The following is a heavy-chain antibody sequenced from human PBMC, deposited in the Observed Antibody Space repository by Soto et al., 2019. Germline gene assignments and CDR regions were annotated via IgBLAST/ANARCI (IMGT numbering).Heavy chain of an antibody. CDR2: IYYSGST. CDR3: ARAKGTRGYSGYVNDYYYYGMDV. D-gene: IGHD5-12*01. Sequence: PSETLSLTCTVSGGSISSSSYYWGWIRQPPGKGLEWIGSIYYSGSTYYNPSLKSRVTISVDTSKNQFSLKLSSVTAADTAVYYCARAKGTRGYSGYVNDYYYYGMDVWGQGTTVTVSS. CDR1: GGSISSSSYY. V-gene: IGHV4-39*01. J-gene: IGHJ6*02.